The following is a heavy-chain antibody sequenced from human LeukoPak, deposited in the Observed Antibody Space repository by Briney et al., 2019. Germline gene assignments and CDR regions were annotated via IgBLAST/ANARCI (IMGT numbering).Heavy chain of an antibody. Sequence: SVKVSCKASGGTFTSYAISWVRQAPGQGLEWMGGIIPIFGTANYAQKFQGRVTITADESTSTAYMELSSLRSEDTAVYYCAREGSIAARRFHAFDIWGQGTMVTVSS. CDR3: AREGSIAARRFHAFDI. J-gene: IGHJ3*02. D-gene: IGHD6-6*01. CDR2: IIPIFGTA. CDR1: GGTFTSYA. V-gene: IGHV1-69*13.